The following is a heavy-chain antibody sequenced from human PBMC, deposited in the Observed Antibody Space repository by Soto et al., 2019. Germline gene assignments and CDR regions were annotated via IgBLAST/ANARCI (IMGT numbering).Heavy chain of an antibody. J-gene: IGHJ4*02. Sequence: QVQLVESGGGMVQPGRSLRLSCAASGFTFSSHGIHWVRQAPGKGLEWVTFISYDGSKTYYADSVKGRFTISRDNSQNTRYLQMNSLRPEDTAGYFCARDGATRGTYLGIDDWGPGILVTGSS. V-gene: IGHV3-30-3*01. CDR2: ISYDGSKT. CDR1: GFTFSSHG. D-gene: IGHD1-26*01. CDR3: ARDGATRGTYLGIDD.